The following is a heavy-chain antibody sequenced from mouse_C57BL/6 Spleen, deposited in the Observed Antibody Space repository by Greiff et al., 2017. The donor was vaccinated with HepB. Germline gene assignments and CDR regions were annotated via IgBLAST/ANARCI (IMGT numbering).Heavy chain of an antibody. D-gene: IGHD2-5*01. CDR3: ARKAYYSNWYFDV. J-gene: IGHJ1*03. CDR2: IDPSDSYT. Sequence: VQLQQPGAELVRPGTSVKLSCKASGYTFTSYWMHWVKQRPGQGLEWIGVIDPSDSYTNYNQKFKGKATLTVDTSSSTAYMQLSSLTSEDSAVYDCARKAYYSNWYFDVWGTGTTVTVSS. CDR1: GYTFTSYW. V-gene: IGHV1-59*01.